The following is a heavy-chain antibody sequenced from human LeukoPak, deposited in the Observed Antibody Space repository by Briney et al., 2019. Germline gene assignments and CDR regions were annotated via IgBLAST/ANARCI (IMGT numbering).Heavy chain of an antibody. V-gene: IGHV3-48*01. D-gene: IGHD2-8*01. CDR3: ARDYKYAFDN. J-gene: IGHJ4*02. Sequence: GGSLRLSCAASGFTFSDYSMNWVRQAPGKGLEWISYIGISSGNTKYADSVKGRFTISGDKAKNSLYLQMNSLRVEDTAVYYCARDYKYAFDNWGQGTLVVVSS. CDR2: IGISSGNT. CDR1: GFTFSDYS.